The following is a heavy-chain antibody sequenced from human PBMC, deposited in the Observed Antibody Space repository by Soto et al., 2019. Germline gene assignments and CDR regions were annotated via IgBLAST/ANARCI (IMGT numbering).Heavy chain of an antibody. V-gene: IGHV3-23*01. Sequence: GGSLRLSCAASGFTFSTYAMSWVRQAPGKGLEWVSAISGGGAATYYADSVKGRFTISRDNSKNTLYLQMNSLRAEDTAVYFCGKAVATRVYDYWGQGTLVT. CDR2: ISGGGAAT. CDR1: GFTFSTYA. CDR3: GKAVATRVYDY. D-gene: IGHD6-19*01. J-gene: IGHJ4*02.